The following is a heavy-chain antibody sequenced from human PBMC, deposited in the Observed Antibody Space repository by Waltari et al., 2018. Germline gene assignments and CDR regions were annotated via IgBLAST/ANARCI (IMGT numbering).Heavy chain of an antibody. CDR2: ISHSGDT. J-gene: IGHJ5*02. CDR3: ARGGRSIDWFDP. CDR1: GESLSSSAW. V-gene: IGHV4-4*02. Sequence: QVQLQESGPGLVKSSETLSLTCTVSGESLSSSAWWTWVRQSPGKGLEWIGEISHSGDTDYHPSLKGRVTISADRSRNQFSLNLNSVTAADTAVYYCARGGRSIDWFDPWGQGTLVTVSS.